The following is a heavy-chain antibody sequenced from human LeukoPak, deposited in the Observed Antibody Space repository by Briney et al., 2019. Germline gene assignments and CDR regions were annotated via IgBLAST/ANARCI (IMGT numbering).Heavy chain of an antibody. CDR2: IYTSGST. Sequence: SETLSLTCTVSGGSISSGSYYWSWIRQPAGKGLEWIGRIYTSGSTNYNPSLKSRVTISVDTSKNQFSLKLSSVTAADTAVYYCARYYVTGMSDAFDIWGQGTMVTVSS. J-gene: IGHJ3*02. CDR1: GGSISSGSYY. V-gene: IGHV4-61*02. D-gene: IGHD2/OR15-2a*01. CDR3: ARYYVTGMSDAFDI.